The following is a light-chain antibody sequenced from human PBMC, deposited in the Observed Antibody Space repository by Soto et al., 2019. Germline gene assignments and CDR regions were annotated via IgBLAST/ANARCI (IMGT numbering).Light chain of an antibody. CDR1: QGISNF. CDR3: QKYDSAPRT. V-gene: IGKV1-27*01. J-gene: IGKJ1*01. Sequence: DIQMTQSPSSLSASVGDRVTITCRASQGISNFLAWFQQKPGKVPRLLIHAASTLQSGVPSRFSGSGSGTEFPLSISSLQPEDVATYYCQKYDSAPRTFGQGTKVEIK. CDR2: AAS.